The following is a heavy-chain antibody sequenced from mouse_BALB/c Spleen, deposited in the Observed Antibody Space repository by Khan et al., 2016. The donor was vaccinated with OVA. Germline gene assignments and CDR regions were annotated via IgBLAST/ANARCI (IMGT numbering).Heavy chain of an antibody. CDR2: ISYSGST. Sequence: EVKLLESGPGLVKPSQSLSLTCTVTGYSITSGYGWNWIRQFPGNKLEWMGYISYSGSTNYNPSLKSLISITRDTSKNQFFLQLNSVTTEETATYYCARTARIKYWGQGTTLTVSS. V-gene: IGHV3-2*02. CDR3: ARTARIKY. CDR1: GYSITSGYG. J-gene: IGHJ2*01. D-gene: IGHD1-2*01.